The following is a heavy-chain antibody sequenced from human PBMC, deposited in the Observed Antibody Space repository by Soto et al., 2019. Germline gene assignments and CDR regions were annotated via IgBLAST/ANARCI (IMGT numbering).Heavy chain of an antibody. Sequence: GGSLRLSCVASRFIFSDYEMNWVRQAPGKGLEWISYISSSGKTIFYADSVKGRFTIPRDNAKNSLFLQMNSLRAEDTAVYYCARGDTVAVAVLDFWGQGTLVTVSS. J-gene: IGHJ4*02. CDR2: ISSSGKTI. CDR1: RFIFSDYE. CDR3: ARGDTVAVAVLDF. D-gene: IGHD6-19*01. V-gene: IGHV3-48*03.